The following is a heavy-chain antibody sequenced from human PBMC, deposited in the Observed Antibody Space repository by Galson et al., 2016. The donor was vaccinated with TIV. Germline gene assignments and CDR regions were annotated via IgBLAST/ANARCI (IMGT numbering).Heavy chain of an antibody. V-gene: IGHV3-66*02. Sequence: SLRLSCAASGLSVSINYMTWVRRAPGKGLEWVSLISDGGKTYYSDSVKGRFTISRDNSKNTLYLQMNSLRLEDAAVYYCARDRVVDATYYYYYYAMDVWGQGTAVTVSS. CDR1: GLSVSINY. CDR3: ARDRVVDATYYYYYYAMDV. CDR2: ISDGGKT. J-gene: IGHJ6*02. D-gene: IGHD3-22*01.